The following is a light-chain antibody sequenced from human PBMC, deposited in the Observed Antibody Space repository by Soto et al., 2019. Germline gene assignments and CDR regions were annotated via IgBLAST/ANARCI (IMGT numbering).Light chain of an antibody. CDR2: DAS. J-gene: IGKJ1*01. V-gene: IGKV3-11*01. CDR3: QQRSNWWT. CDR1: QSVSSY. Sequence: ELVFTQSPAPLSLSPGERATPSCRASQSVSSYLAWYQQKPGQAPRLLIYDASNRATGIPARFSGSGSGTDFTLTISSLEPEDFAVYYCQQRSNWWTFGQGTKVDI.